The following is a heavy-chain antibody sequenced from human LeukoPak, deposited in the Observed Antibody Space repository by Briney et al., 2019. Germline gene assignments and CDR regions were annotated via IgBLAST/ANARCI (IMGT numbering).Heavy chain of an antibody. Sequence: ETLSLTCAVYGGSFSGYYWSWIRQPPGKGVEGIGEINHSGSTNYNPSLRSRGNISVEKSNTHFSLNLSSVPAADTAVYYCARGLAKQWLVPVWGQGTLVTVSS. CDR1: GGSFSGYY. D-gene: IGHD6-19*01. J-gene: IGHJ4*02. CDR2: INHSGST. CDR3: ARGLAKQWLVPV. V-gene: IGHV4-34*01.